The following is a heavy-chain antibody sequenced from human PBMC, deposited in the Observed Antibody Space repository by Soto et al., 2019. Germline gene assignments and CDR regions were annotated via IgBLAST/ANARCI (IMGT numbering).Heavy chain of an antibody. J-gene: IGHJ4*02. CDR3: AHKILRTVFGLVTTTAIYFDF. CDR1: GFSLSTSGVG. Sequence: QITLNESGPTVVKPAENLTLTCTFSGFSLSTSGVGVGWIRQSPGKAPEWLAFIYWDDDKRYSASLKSRLTITNDTSKHQVVLTMASVDPADTATYYCAHKILRTVFGLVTTTAIYFDFWGQGAPVVVSS. D-gene: IGHD3-3*01. CDR2: IYWDDDK. V-gene: IGHV2-5*02.